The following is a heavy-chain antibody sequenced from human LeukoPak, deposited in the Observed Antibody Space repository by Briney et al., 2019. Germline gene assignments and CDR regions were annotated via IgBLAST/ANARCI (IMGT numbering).Heavy chain of an antibody. CDR2: ISAYNGNT. D-gene: IGHD3-10*01. Sequence: ASVKVSCKVSGYTLTELSMHWVRQAPGQGLEWMGWISAYNGNTNYAQKLQGRVTMTTDTSTSTAYMELRSLRSDDAAVYYCARRITMVRGVRGPTQNWFDPWGQGTLVTVSS. CDR1: GYTLTELS. J-gene: IGHJ5*02. CDR3: ARRITMVRGVRGPTQNWFDP. V-gene: IGHV1-18*01.